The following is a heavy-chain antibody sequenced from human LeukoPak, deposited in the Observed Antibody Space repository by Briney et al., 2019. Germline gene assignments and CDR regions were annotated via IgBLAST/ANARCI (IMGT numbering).Heavy chain of an antibody. CDR2: IYTSGST. CDR3: ARLRAVAGLS. CDR1: GGSISSGSYY. Sequence: SETLSLTCTVSGGSISSGSYYWSWIRQPAGKGLEWIGRIYTSGSTNYNPSLKSRVTISVDTSKNQFSLRLSSVTAADTAVYYCARLRAVAGLSWGQGTLVTVSS. V-gene: IGHV4-61*02. D-gene: IGHD6-19*01. J-gene: IGHJ4*02.